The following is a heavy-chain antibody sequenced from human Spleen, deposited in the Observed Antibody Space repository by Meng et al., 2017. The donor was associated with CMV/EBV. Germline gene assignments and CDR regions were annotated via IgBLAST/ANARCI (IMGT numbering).Heavy chain of an antibody. D-gene: IGHD1-26*01. J-gene: IGHJ4*02. CDR3: VPSLYSGSFGY. CDR2: ISKSSTYI. V-gene: IGHV3-21*01. Sequence: GGSLRLSCAASGFTFSSYEMNWVRQAPGKGLEWVSSISKSSTYINYADSVKGRFTISRDNAKNSLYLQMNSLRADDTAVYYCVPSLYSGSFGYWGQGTLVTVSS. CDR1: GFTFSSYE.